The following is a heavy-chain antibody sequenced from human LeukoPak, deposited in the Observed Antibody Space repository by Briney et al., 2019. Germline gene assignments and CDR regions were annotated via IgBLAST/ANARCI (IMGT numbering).Heavy chain of an antibody. J-gene: IGHJ4*02. V-gene: IGHV3-30*03. D-gene: IGHD6-13*01. Sequence: PGGSLRLSCVASGFSFNNYGFHCVREAPGKGLEWVADIYYDGSTKYYGDSVKGRVTISRDNSKSTLYLQMNSLRAEDTAVYYCARTVEQQLVRLSQDYWGEGTLVTVSS. CDR3: ARTVEQQLVRLSQDY. CDR1: GFSFNNYG. CDR2: IYYDGSTK.